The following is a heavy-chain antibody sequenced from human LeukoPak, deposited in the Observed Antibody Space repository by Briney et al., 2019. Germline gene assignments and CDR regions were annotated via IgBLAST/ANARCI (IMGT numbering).Heavy chain of an antibody. J-gene: IGHJ3*02. D-gene: IGHD3-10*01. Sequence: GGSLRLSCAASGFTFSSYWMSWVRQAPGKGLEWVANIKQDGSEKYYVDSVKGRFTISRDNAKNSLYLQMNSPRAEDTAVYYCARCGSGSSCAFDIWGQGTMVTVSS. CDR2: IKQDGSEK. CDR3: ARCGSGSSCAFDI. CDR1: GFTFSSYW. V-gene: IGHV3-7*01.